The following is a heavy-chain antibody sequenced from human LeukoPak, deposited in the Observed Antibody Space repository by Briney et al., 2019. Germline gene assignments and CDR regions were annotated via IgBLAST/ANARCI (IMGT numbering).Heavy chain of an antibody. J-gene: IGHJ4*02. CDR1: GGSISSSSYY. V-gene: IGHV4-39*07. CDR2: VYYSGTT. CDR3: ARVPLCFGEKVELGEGCYFDY. D-gene: IGHD3-10*01. Sequence: PSETLSLTCTVSGGSISSSSYYWGWIRQPPGKGLEWIGSVYYSGTTYYSPSLKSRVTISVDTSKNHFSLKLSSVTAADTAVYYCARVPLCFGEKVELGEGCYFDYWAREAWSPSPQ.